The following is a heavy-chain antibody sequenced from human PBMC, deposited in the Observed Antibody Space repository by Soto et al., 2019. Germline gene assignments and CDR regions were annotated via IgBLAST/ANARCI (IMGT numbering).Heavy chain of an antibody. Sequence: GGSLRLSCAASGFTFISYAMSWVRQAPGKGLEWVSSISNTGGTTYYADSVKGRFTISRDNSKNTLYLQMNSLRAEDTAIYYCAKVWGNYGNFDYWGQGTLVTVSS. V-gene: IGHV3-23*01. D-gene: IGHD3-16*01. CDR3: AKVWGNYGNFDY. CDR2: ISNTGGTT. J-gene: IGHJ4*02. CDR1: GFTFISYA.